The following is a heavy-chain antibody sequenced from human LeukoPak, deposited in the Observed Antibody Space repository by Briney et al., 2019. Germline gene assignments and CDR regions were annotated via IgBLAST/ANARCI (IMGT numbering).Heavy chain of an antibody. CDR3: ARAGHYFGGDRSQRYGMDV. J-gene: IGHJ6*02. D-gene: IGHD2-21*02. CDR1: GGSFSGYY. V-gene: IGHV4-34*01. CDR2: INHSGSP. Sequence: SETLSLTCAVYGGSFSGYYWSWIRQPPGKGLEWIGEINHSGSPNYNPSLKSRVTISVDTSKNQCSLKVSSVTAADTAVYHCARAGHYFGGDRSQRYGMDVWGQGTTVTVSS.